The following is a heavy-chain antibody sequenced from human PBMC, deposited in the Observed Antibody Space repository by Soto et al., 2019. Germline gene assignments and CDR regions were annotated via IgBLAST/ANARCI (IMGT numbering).Heavy chain of an antibody. CDR1: GSTFTSSA. J-gene: IGHJ4*02. D-gene: IGHD2-15*01. CDR2: IVVGSGDT. CDR3: VIQRSGVVY. V-gene: IGHV1-58*01. Sequence: SVKVSCKASGSTFTSSAVQWVRQARGQRLEWIGWIVVGSGDTNYAQKFRGRVTMTRDTSVSTAYMELSRLRSDDTAVYYCVIQRSGVVYWGQGTLVTVSS.